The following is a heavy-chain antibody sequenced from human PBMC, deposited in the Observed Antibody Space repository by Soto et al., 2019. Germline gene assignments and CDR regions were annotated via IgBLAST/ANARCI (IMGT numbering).Heavy chain of an antibody. D-gene: IGHD1-1*01. J-gene: IGHJ4*02. CDR3: ARRYGYSFDY. CDR1: GGSISSYY. V-gene: IGHV4-59*08. Sequence: PSETLSLTCTVSGGSISSYYWSWIRQPPGKGLEWIGYIYYSGSTNYNPSIKSRVTISIDTSKNQFSLKLSSVTAEDTAVYYCARRYGYSFDYWGQGTLVTVS. CDR2: IYYSGST.